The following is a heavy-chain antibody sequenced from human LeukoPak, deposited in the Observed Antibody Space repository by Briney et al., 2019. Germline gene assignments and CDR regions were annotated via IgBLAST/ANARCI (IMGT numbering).Heavy chain of an antibody. V-gene: IGHV1-69*13. CDR2: IIPIFGTA. Sequence: SVKVSCRASGGTFSSYAISWVRQAPGQGLEWMGGIIPIFGTANYAQKFQGRVTITADESTSTAYMELSSLRSEDTAVYYCAKDAYGGYTEGPVDYWGQGTLVTVSS. CDR3: AKDAYGGYTEGPVDY. J-gene: IGHJ4*02. CDR1: GGTFSSYA. D-gene: IGHD5-12*01.